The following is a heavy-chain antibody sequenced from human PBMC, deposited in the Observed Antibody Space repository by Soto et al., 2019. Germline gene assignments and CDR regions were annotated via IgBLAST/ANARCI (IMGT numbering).Heavy chain of an antibody. CDR2: IYYSGST. Sequence: SETLSLTCTVSGGSISSGDYYWSWIRQPPGKGLEWIGNIYYSGSTYYNQSLKSRVNISIDTSKNQFSLKLRSVTTADTAVYYCAREYYYDSSGYYPSDYWGQGTLVTVSS. J-gene: IGHJ4*02. CDR3: AREYYYDSSGYYPSDY. CDR1: GGSISSGDYY. D-gene: IGHD3-22*01. V-gene: IGHV4-30-4*01.